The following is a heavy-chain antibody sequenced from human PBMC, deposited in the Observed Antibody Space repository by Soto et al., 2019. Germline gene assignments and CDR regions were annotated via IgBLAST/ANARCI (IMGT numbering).Heavy chain of an antibody. D-gene: IGHD1-26*01. V-gene: IGHV4-61*08. CDR1: GGSISSGGYS. CDR3: ARHSQRWDPLTY. Sequence: SETLSLTCAVSGGSISSGGYSWSWVRQPPGKGLEWIGYIYHSGSTNYNPSLKSRVTISVDTSKNQFSLQLTSVTAADAAVYYCARHSQRWDPLTYWAQGTLVTVSS. CDR2: IYHSGST. J-gene: IGHJ4*02.